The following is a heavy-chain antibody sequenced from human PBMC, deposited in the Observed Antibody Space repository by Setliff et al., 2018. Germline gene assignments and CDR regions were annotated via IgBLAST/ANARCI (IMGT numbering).Heavy chain of an antibody. CDR1: GFSFSRHW. V-gene: IGHV4-4*02. Sequence: PGGSLRLSCAASGFSFSRHWMSWVRQAPGKGLEWVGNIGHTGSINYNPSLKSRVTMSIDTSKNQFSLKLNSVTAADMAVYYCAREQWLDPPGYYYMDVWAKGTTVTVSS. J-gene: IGHJ6*03. CDR3: AREQWLDPPGYYYMDV. CDR2: IGHTGSI. D-gene: IGHD6-19*01.